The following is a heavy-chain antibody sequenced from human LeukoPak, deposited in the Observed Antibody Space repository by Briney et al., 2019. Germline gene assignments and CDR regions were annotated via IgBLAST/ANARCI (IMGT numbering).Heavy chain of an antibody. CDR1: GFTFSSYS. CDR3: ARGQWEPPSAYYYMDV. Sequence: GGSLRLSCAASGFTFSSYSMNWVRQAPGKGLEWVSSISTSSTYIYYADPVKGRFTISRDNAKNSLYLQMNSLRAEDTAVYYCARGQWEPPSAYYYMDVWGKGTTVTVSS. D-gene: IGHD1-26*01. CDR2: ISTSSTYI. J-gene: IGHJ6*03. V-gene: IGHV3-21*01.